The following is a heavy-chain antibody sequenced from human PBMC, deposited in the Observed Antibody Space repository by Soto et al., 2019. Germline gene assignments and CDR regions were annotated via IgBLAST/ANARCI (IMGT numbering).Heavy chain of an antibody. CDR3: ASKRVGYSSSWFDP. CDR1: GGSISSSSYY. Sequence: QLQLQESGPGPVKSSETLSLTCTVSGGSISSSSYYWDWIRQPPGKGLEWIGSIYYSGSTYYNPSLKSRVTISVDTSKNQFSLKLSSVTAADTAVYYCASKRVGYSSSWFDPWGQGTLVTVSS. CDR2: IYYSGST. J-gene: IGHJ5*02. D-gene: IGHD6-13*01. V-gene: IGHV4-39*01.